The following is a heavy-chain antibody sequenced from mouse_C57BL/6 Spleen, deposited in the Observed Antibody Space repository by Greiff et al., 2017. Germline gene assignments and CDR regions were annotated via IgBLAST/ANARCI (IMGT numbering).Heavy chain of an antibody. J-gene: IGHJ4*01. D-gene: IGHD2-4*01. Sequence: VQLQQPGAELVKPGASVKLSCKASGYTFTSYWMHWVKQRPGRGLEWIGRIDPNSGGTKYNEKFKSKATLTVDKPSSTAYMQLSSLTAEDSAVYYCARGSGYDYEDAMDYWGQGTSVTVSS. CDR1: GYTFTSYW. V-gene: IGHV1-72*01. CDR3: ARGSGYDYEDAMDY. CDR2: IDPNSGGT.